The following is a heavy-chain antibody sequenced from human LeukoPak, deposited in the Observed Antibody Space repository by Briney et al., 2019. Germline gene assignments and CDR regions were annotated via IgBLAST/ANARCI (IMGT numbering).Heavy chain of an antibody. D-gene: IGHD5-12*01. V-gene: IGHV3-53*01. CDR1: GFTVSNNY. CDR3: ARDSDSGYGPFAS. Sequence: GGSLRLSCAASGFTVSNNYMSWVRQAPGKGLEWVPVIHSGGTTNCADSVQGRFTISRDNSKTTVYLHMNSLRAEDTAVYYCARDSDSGYGPFASWGQGTLVTVSS. J-gene: IGHJ4*02. CDR2: IHSGGTT.